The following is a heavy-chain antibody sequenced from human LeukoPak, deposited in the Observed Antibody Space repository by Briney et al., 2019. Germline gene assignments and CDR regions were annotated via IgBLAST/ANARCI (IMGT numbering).Heavy chain of an antibody. Sequence: GGSLRLSCAASGFTFSSYAMHWVRQAPGKGLEWVAVISYDGSNKYYADSGKGRFTISRDNSKNTLYLQMNSLRAEDTAVYYCARGHYYDSSGYYSYEDYWGQGTLVTVSS. CDR3: ARGHYYDSSGYYSYEDY. D-gene: IGHD3-22*01. CDR1: GFTFSSYA. V-gene: IGHV3-30-3*01. CDR2: ISYDGSNK. J-gene: IGHJ4*02.